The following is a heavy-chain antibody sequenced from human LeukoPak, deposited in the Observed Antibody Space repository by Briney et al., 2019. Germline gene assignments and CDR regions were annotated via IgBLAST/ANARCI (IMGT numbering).Heavy chain of an antibody. CDR3: AREGADFDY. D-gene: IGHD4/OR15-4a*01. Sequence: GGSLRLSCAASGFTFSSYSMNWVRQAPGKGLEWVSYIDTISSAIYYADSVKGRFTISRDNAKNSLYLQMNSLRAEDTAVYYCAREGADFDYWGQGTLVTVSS. CDR1: GFTFSSYS. V-gene: IGHV3-48*04. J-gene: IGHJ4*01. CDR2: IDTISSAI.